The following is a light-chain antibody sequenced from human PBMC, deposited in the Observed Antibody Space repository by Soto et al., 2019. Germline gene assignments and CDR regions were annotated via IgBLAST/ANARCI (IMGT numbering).Light chain of an antibody. V-gene: IGLV2-8*02. CDR2: EVT. CDR3: SSYAGSNNPYV. Sequence: QSVLTQPPSASRSPGQSITISCTGTSGDIGGYDYVSWYQQHPGKAPKLMIYEVTKRPLGVPDRFSGSKSGNTASLTVSGLQAEDEADYYCSSYAGSNNPYVFGTGTQLTVL. CDR1: SGDIGGYDY. J-gene: IGLJ1*01.